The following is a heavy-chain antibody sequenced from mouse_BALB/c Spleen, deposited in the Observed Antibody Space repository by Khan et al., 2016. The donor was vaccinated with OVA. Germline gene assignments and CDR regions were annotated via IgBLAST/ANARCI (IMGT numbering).Heavy chain of an antibody. CDR3: ARRGLRWDFDY. Sequence: VELVESGAELAKPGASVKMSCKTSGYTFINYWILWVKQRPGQGLEWIGYINPTTNYTEFNQNFKDKATLTADRSSSTAYMHLSSLTSEASAVYYCARRGLRWDFDYWGQGTTLTVSS. CDR2: INPTTNYT. V-gene: IGHV1-7*01. J-gene: IGHJ2*01. D-gene: IGHD1-1*01. CDR1: GYTFINYW.